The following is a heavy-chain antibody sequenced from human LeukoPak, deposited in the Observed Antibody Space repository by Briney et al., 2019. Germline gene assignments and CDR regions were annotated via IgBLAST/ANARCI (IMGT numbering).Heavy chain of an antibody. Sequence: PSETLSLTCAGYGGSFSGYYWSWIRQPPGKGLEWIGEINHSGSTNYNPSLKSRVTISVDTSKNQFSLKLSSVTAADTAVYYCVRVLTPGYSYGYDYWGQGTLVTVSS. J-gene: IGHJ4*02. V-gene: IGHV4-34*01. CDR1: GGSFSGYY. CDR2: INHSGST. D-gene: IGHD5-18*01. CDR3: VRVLTPGYSYGYDY.